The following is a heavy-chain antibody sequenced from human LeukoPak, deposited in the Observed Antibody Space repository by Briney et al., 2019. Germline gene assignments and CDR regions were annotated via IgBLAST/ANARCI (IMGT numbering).Heavy chain of an antibody. V-gene: IGHV4-38-2*01. J-gene: IGHJ4*02. CDR2: IYHSGST. CDR1: GYSISSGYY. Sequence: SETLSLTCAVSGYSISSGYYWGWIRQPPGKGLEWIGSIYHSGSTYYNPSLKSRATISVDTSKNQFSLKLSSVTAADTAVYYCARLSSGSYYDIDYWGQGTLVTVSS. D-gene: IGHD1-26*01. CDR3: ARLSSGSYYDIDY.